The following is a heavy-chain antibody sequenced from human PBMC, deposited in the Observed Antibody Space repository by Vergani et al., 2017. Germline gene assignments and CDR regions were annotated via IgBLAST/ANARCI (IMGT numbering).Heavy chain of an antibody. V-gene: IGHV4-30-2*01. CDR1: GGSISSGGYS. Sequence: QLQLQESGSGLVKPSQTLSLTCAVSGGSISSGGYSWSWIRQPPGKGLEWIGYSYHSGSTYYNPSLKSRVTISVDRSKNQFSLKLSSVTAADTAVYYCARVANWGALYWYFDLWGRGTLVTVSS. CDR3: ARVANWGALYWYFDL. D-gene: IGHD7-27*01. J-gene: IGHJ2*01. CDR2: SYHSGST.